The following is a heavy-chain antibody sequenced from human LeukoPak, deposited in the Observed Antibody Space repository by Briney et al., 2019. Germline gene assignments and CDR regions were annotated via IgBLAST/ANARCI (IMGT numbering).Heavy chain of an antibody. CDR3: ARAKALDIVVVVAATNFDY. CDR2: IYYSGST. J-gene: IGHJ4*02. Sequence: SETLSLTCTVSGGSISSGDYYWSWIRQPPGKGLEWIGYIYYSGSTYYNPSLKSRVTISVDTSKNQFSLKLSSVTAADTAVYYCARAKALDIVVVVAATNFDYWGQGTLVTVSS. CDR1: GGSISSGDYY. D-gene: IGHD2-15*01. V-gene: IGHV4-30-4*01.